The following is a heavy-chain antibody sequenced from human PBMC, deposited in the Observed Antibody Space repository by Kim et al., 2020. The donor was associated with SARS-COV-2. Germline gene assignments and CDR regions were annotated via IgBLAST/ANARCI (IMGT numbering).Heavy chain of an antibody. CDR1: GFTFSSYD. V-gene: IGHV3-13*01. CDR3: ARGNWNYDYMDV. CDR2: IGTAGDT. Sequence: GGSLRLSCVASGFTFSSYDMHWVRQATGKGLEWVSAIGTAGDTYYPGSVKGRFTISRENAKNSLYLQMNSLRAGDTAVYYCARGNWNYDYMDVWGKGTTVTVSS. D-gene: IGHD1-20*01. J-gene: IGHJ6*03.